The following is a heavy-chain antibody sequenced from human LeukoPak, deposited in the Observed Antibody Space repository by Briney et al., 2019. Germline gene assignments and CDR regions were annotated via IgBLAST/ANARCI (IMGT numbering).Heavy chain of an antibody. Sequence: SETLSLTCTVSGGSINSYYWSWIRQPPGKGLEWIGYIYYIGNTNYNPSLKSRVTISIDTSKNQFSLKLSSVTAEDTAVYYCARSHCSGGSCSPYYFDYWGQGTLVTVSS. CDR2: IYYIGNT. CDR3: ARSHCSGGSCSPYYFDY. D-gene: IGHD2-15*01. J-gene: IGHJ4*02. CDR1: GGSINSYY. V-gene: IGHV4-59*01.